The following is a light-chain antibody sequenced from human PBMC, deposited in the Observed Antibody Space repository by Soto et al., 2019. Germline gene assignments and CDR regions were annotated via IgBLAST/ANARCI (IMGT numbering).Light chain of an antibody. Sequence: QSVLTQPPSASGSLGQSVTISCTGTSDDVGGYNYVSWYQQHPGKAPKIMIYEVSKRPSGVPDRFSGSKSGNTASLTVSGLQAEDEAAYYCCSHAGDNTYVFGTGTKVNVL. J-gene: IGLJ1*01. CDR3: CSHAGDNTYV. CDR2: EVS. CDR1: SDDVGGYNY. V-gene: IGLV2-8*01.